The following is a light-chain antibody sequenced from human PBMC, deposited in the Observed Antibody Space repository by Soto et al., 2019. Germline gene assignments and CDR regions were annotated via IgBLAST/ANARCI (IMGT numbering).Light chain of an antibody. CDR1: SGSVSTTYK. Sequence: QTVVNQEPSVSVSPGGTVTLTCGLNSGSVSTTYKPTWYQQTPGQAPRTLIYSTNTRSSGVPDRFSGSILGNKAALTITGAQADNECDYYCVLYMGSGIWVFGGGTKLTVL. J-gene: IGLJ3*02. V-gene: IGLV8-61*01. CDR2: STN. CDR3: VLYMGSGIWV.